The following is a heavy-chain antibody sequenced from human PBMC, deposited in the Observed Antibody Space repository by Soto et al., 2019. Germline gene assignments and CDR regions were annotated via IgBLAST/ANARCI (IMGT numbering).Heavy chain of an antibody. CDR2: ISSSSRYI. V-gene: IGHV3-21*01. CDR1: GFIFGTHS. J-gene: IGHJ4*02. D-gene: IGHD1-7*01. Sequence: EVQLVESGGGLVKSGGSLRLSCAASGFIFGTHSMNWVRQAPGKGLQWVSSISSSSRYIYYADSVRGRFTISRDNANNSLYLQMNSLRAEDTAVYYCARVLTGTAYSFDDWGQGTLVTVSS. CDR3: ARVLTGTAYSFDD.